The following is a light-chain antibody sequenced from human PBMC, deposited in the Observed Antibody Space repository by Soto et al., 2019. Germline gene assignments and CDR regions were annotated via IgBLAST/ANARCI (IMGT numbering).Light chain of an antibody. J-gene: IGLJ1*01. V-gene: IGLV2-14*01. CDR1: SSDVGGYNY. Sequence: QSALTQPASVSGSPGQSITISCTGTSSDVGGYNYVSWYQQHPGKAPKLMIYDVSNRPSGVSNRFSGSKSGNKASLTISGLQAEDEADYYCSLYTSSSQNVFGTGTKLTVL. CDR3: SLYTSSSQNV. CDR2: DVS.